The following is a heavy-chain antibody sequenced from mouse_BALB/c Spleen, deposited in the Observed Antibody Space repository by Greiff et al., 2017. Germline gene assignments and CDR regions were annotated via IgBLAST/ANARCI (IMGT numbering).Heavy chain of an antibody. CDR2: INSNGGST. V-gene: IGHV5-6-3*01. D-gene: IGHD6-1*01. CDR3: ARASTEAMDY. J-gene: IGHJ4*01. CDR1: GFTFSSYG. Sequence: EVKLMESGGGLVQPGGSLKLSCAASGFTFSSYGMSWVRQTPDKRLELVATINSNGGSTYYPDSVKGRFTISRDNAKNTLYLQMSSLKSEDTAMYYCARASTEAMDYWGQGTSVTVSS.